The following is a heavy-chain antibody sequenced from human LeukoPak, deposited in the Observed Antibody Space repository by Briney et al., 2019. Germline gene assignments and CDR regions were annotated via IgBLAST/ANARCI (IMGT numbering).Heavy chain of an antibody. CDR2: ISGSGGST. V-gene: IGHV3-23*01. J-gene: IGHJ4*02. D-gene: IGHD2/OR15-2a*01. CDR1: GFTFSRYV. CDR3: AREGPRGNSQFDY. Sequence: SGGSLRLSCAASGFTFSRYVMSWVRQAPGKGLEWVSAISGSGGSTYYADSVKGRFTISRDNSKNTLYLQMNSLRAEDTAVYYCAREGPRGNSQFDYWGQGTLVTVSS.